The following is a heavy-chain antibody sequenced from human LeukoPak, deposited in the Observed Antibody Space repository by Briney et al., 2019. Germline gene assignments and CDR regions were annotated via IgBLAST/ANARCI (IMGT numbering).Heavy chain of an antibody. CDR1: GGTFSGYY. CDR3: ARGSSYGSGIYYYYYYMDV. Sequence: SETLSLTCAVYGGTFSGYYWSWIRQPPGKGLEWIGEINNGGSTNYNPSLKSRVSISVDTSMNQFSLKLSSVTAADTAVYYCARGSSYGSGIYYYYYYMDVWGKGTTVTVSS. V-gene: IGHV4-34*01. CDR2: INNGGST. D-gene: IGHD3-10*01. J-gene: IGHJ6*03.